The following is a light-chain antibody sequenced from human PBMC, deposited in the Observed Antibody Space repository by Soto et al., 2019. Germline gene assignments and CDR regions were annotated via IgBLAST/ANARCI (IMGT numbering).Light chain of an antibody. CDR1: QSVSIY. CDR3: QQSHSIPRT. CDR2: SAS. Sequence: DIQMTQSPSSLSASVGDRVTITCRASQSVSIYLNWYQHKPGKAPKLLIYSASSLQSGVPARFSGSGSGTDFTLTISSLQPEDFAAYYCQQSHSIPRTFGQGTKVEIK. V-gene: IGKV1-39*01. J-gene: IGKJ1*01.